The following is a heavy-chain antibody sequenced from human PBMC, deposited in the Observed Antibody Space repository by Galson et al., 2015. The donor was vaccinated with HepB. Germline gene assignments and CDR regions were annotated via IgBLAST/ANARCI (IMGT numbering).Heavy chain of an antibody. Sequence: SVKVSCKASGFTFTSSAVQWVRQARGQRLEWIGWIVVGSGNTNYAQKFQERVTITRDMSTSTAYMELSSLRSEDTAVYYCAAGYVGGSYYGMDVLGQGTTVTVSS. CDR3: AAGYVGGSYYGMDV. V-gene: IGHV1-58*01. CDR2: IVVGSGNT. J-gene: IGHJ6*02. CDR1: GFTFTSSA. D-gene: IGHD1-26*01.